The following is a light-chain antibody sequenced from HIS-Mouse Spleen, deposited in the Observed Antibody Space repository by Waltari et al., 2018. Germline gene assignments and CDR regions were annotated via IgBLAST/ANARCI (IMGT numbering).Light chain of an antibody. J-gene: IGLJ1*01. Sequence: QSALTPPASVSGSPGQPVTIPCTGTSRNVGGFYSSYLYQQHPGKAPKLMIYEVSNRPSGVSNRFSGSKSGTTASLTISGLQAEDEADYYCSSYTSSSTPYVFGTGTKVTVL. CDR3: SSYTSSSTPYV. V-gene: IGLV2-14*01. CDR2: EVS. CDR1: SRNVGGFYS.